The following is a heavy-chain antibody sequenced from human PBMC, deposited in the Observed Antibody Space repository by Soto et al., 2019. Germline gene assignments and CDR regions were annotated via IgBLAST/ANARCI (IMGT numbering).Heavy chain of an antibody. CDR1: GYSFTNYW. Sequence: PGESLKISCKASGYSFTNYWIGWVRQMPGKGLEWMGVIYPGDSDTRYSPSFQGQVTISADKSISTAYLRWSSLKASDTAMFYCARSDTSGWREAGYWGQGTLVTVSS. D-gene: IGHD6-19*01. J-gene: IGHJ4*02. CDR2: IYPGDSDT. V-gene: IGHV5-51*01. CDR3: ARSDTSGWREAGY.